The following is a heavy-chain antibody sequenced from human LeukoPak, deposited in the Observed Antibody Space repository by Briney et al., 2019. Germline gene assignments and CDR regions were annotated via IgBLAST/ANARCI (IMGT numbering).Heavy chain of an antibody. CDR3: ASPPSYYYETSGYSHDAFDL. J-gene: IGHJ3*01. D-gene: IGHD3-22*01. CDR1: GGSISSGGYS. CDR2: IYHSGSA. Sequence: SETLSLTCAVSGGSISSGGYSWSWIRQPPGKGLEWIGYIYHSGSAYYNPSLKSRVSIPVDTSMTQMSLKLSSVTASDTAVYYCASPPSYYYETSGYSHDAFDLWGQGTMITVSS. V-gene: IGHV4-30-2*01.